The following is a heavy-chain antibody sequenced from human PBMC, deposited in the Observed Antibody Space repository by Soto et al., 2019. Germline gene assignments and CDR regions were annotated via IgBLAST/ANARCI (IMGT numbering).Heavy chain of an antibody. V-gene: IGHV1-18*01. D-gene: IGHD6-6*01. CDR2: ITVYNGKT. J-gene: IGHJ4*02. CDR1: GYTFTSYG. CDR3: AIRTGQLPYYFDY. Sequence: GASVKVSCKAYGYTFTSYGLSWMRQAPGQGLEWLGWITVYNGKTNYAQKLQGRVTMTTDTSTSTAYLELRSLRYDDTALYYCAIRTGQLPYYFDYWGQGTLVTVSS.